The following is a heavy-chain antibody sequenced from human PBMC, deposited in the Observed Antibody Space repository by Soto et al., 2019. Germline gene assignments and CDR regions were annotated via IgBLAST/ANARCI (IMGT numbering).Heavy chain of an antibody. Sequence: EVQLVQSGAEVKKPGESLKISCKASGYSFRTYWIGWVRQMPGKGLEWLGIIYPSDSDSTYSPSFQGQVTFSADKSISTAYLQWSSLKASDTAMYYCTRERAYSYGSGSHPGYWGQGTLVTVSS. CDR1: GYSFRTYW. CDR2: IYPSDSDS. V-gene: IGHV5-51*03. D-gene: IGHD3-10*01. J-gene: IGHJ4*02. CDR3: TRERAYSYGSGSHPGY.